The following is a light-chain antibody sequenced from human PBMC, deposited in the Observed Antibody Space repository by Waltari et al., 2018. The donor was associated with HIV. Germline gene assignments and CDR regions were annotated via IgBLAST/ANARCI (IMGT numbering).Light chain of an antibody. CDR2: GAS. Sequence: DIQMTQSPSSLSASVGDRVTITCRASQDISNYLAWYRQKPGKIPNLLIYGASTLQSGVPSRFSGSKSGTDFTLTISSLQPEDIATYYCQSYNSAPAITFGQGTRLEIK. CDR1: QDISNY. J-gene: IGKJ5*01. CDR3: QSYNSAPAIT. V-gene: IGKV1-27*01.